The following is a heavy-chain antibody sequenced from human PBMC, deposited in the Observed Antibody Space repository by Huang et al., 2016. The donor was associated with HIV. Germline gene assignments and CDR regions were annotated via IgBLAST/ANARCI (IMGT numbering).Heavy chain of an antibody. V-gene: IGHV1-18*04. Sequence: QIHLVQSGPEVKQPGASVKVSCKASGYKFHIYEITWVRQTTGQGLEWMGWISGDKVSTRVAQKFQDRLTMTTDVSTSTAYLELRSLRLDDTAVYYCARTKGEFDFWGQGALVTVSS. CDR2: ISGDKVST. CDR1: GYKFHIYE. J-gene: IGHJ4*02. CDR3: ARTKGEFDF. D-gene: IGHD3-16*01.